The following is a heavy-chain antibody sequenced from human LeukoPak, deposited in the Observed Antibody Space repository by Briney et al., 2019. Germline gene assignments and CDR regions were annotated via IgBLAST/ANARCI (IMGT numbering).Heavy chain of an antibody. J-gene: IGHJ5*02. CDR3: ARAVRGQYSSSWYLKRRDNWFDP. CDR2: INPNSGGT. V-gene: IGHV1-2*02. CDR1: GYTFTGYY. D-gene: IGHD6-13*01. Sequence: AASVKVSCKASGYTFTGYYMHWVRQAPGQGLEWMGWINPNSGGTNYAQKFQGRVTMTRDTSISTAYMELSRLRSDDTAVYYCARAVRGQYSSSWYLKRRDNWFDPWGQGTLVTVSS.